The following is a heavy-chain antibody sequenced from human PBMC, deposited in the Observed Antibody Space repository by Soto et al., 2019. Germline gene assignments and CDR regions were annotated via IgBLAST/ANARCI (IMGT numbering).Heavy chain of an antibody. CDR3: ARDAARPIYYGMDV. D-gene: IGHD6-6*01. Sequence: ASVKVSCKASGYTFTGYYMHWVRQAPGQGLEWMGWINPDSGGTNYAQKFQGRVTMTRDTSISTAYMELSRLRSDDTAVYYCARDAARPIYYGMDVWGQGYTVTVFS. CDR1: GYTFTGYY. V-gene: IGHV1-2*02. CDR2: INPDSGGT. J-gene: IGHJ6*02.